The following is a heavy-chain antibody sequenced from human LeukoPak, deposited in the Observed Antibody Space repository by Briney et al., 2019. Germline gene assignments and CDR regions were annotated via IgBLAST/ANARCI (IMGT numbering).Heavy chain of an antibody. Sequence: EKNGDISESGSTNYMPSLKSRVTISVDTSNQFSLKLSSVTAADTAVYYCARAGSGWYGGRLFEFWGPGALVAVSS. CDR2: ISESGST. V-gene: IGHV4-59*01. D-gene: IGHD6-13*01. CDR3: ARAGSGWYGGRLFEF. J-gene: IGHJ4*02.